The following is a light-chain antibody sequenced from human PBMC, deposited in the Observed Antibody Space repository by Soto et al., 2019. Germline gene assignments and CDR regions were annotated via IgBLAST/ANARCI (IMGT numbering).Light chain of an antibody. CDR3: SSYTGSSTYVV. Sequence: QSALTQPASVSGSPGQSITISCTGTSSDVGGYNYVSWYQQHPGKAPKLMIYDVSNRPSGVSNRFSGSKSANTASLTISGLXXXXXXXXXCSSYTGSSTYVVFGGGTKLTVL. CDR2: DVS. CDR1: SSDVGGYNY. V-gene: IGLV2-14*01. J-gene: IGLJ2*01.